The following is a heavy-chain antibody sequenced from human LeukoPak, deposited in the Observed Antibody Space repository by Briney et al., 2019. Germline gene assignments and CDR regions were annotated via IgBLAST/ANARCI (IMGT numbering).Heavy chain of an antibody. V-gene: IGHV3-23*01. CDR1: GLTFSNSA. Sequence: PGGSLRLSCAASGLTFSNSAMNWVRQAPGKGLECVSSVSTSGGTYYADSVKGRFTISRDNSKNTVHLQVNSLRAEDTAVYYCAKGGKWPRFGPEYWGQGTLVTVSS. CDR2: VSTSGGT. J-gene: IGHJ4*02. CDR3: AKGGKWPRFGPEY. D-gene: IGHD5-12*01.